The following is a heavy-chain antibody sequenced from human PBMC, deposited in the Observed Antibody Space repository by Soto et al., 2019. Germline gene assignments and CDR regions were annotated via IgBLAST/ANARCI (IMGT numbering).Heavy chain of an antibody. J-gene: IGHJ6*02. CDR3: AAGTVTGTSTYYYGMDV. CDR1: GFTFTSSA. CDR2: IVVGSGNT. V-gene: IGHV1-58*01. Sequence: SVKVSCKASGFTFTSSAVQWVRQARGQRLEWIGWIVVGSGNTNYAQKFQERVTITRDMSTSTAYMELSSLRSEDTAVYYCAAGTVTGTSTYYYGMDVWGQGTTVTVSS. D-gene: IGHD1-20*01.